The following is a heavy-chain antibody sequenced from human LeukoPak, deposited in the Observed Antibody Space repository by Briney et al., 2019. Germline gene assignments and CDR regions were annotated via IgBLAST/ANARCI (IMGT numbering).Heavy chain of an antibody. CDR1: GFTFSSYS. Sequence: TGGSLRLSCAASGFTFSSYSMNWVRQAPGKGLGWVSSISSSSSYIYYADSVKGRFTISRDNAKNSLYLQMNSLRAEDTAVYYCARESRVAGSGYWGQGTLVTVSS. CDR2: ISSSSSYI. V-gene: IGHV3-21*01. D-gene: IGHD6-19*01. CDR3: ARESRVAGSGY. J-gene: IGHJ4*02.